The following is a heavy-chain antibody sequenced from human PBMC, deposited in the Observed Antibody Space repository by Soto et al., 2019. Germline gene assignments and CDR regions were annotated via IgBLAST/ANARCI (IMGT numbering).Heavy chain of an antibody. D-gene: IGHD5-12*01. CDR1: GFTFSSYG. CDR2: ITGSAGST. CDR3: AKDRNRWLRFDLRY. Sequence: EVQLLESGGGLVQPGGYLRLSCAASGFTFSSYGMSWVRQAPGKGLEWVSSITGSAGSTYYADSVKGRFTITRDNSKNTLYLQMNSLRAEDTAVYYCAKDRNRWLRFDLRYWGQGTLVTVSS. J-gene: IGHJ4*02. V-gene: IGHV3-23*01.